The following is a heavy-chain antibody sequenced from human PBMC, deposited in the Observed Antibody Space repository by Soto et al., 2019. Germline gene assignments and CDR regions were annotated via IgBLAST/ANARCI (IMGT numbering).Heavy chain of an antibody. Sequence: EVQLVESGGGLVHPGGSLRLSCLASGFTFSRYWMHWVRQAPGKGLVWVSRINTDKSTLTYADSVEGRFTISRENAKNTLYLQMDRLRAEDTALYYCVRPLYDLASTPPFDHWGPGTLVTVSS. D-gene: IGHD2-2*01. CDR3: VRPLYDLASTPPFDH. J-gene: IGHJ4*02. V-gene: IGHV3-74*03. CDR1: GFTFSRYW. CDR2: INTDKSTL.